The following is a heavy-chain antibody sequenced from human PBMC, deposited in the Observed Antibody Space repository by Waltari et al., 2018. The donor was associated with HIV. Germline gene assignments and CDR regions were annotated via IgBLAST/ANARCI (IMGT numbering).Heavy chain of an antibody. CDR2: INADGSYT. Sequence: EVRLVESGGGLAQPGGSLRLSCAASGFTFSMYWMHWVRQAPGKGAVWVSRINADGSYTTYADSVKGRFTISRDNAKNTLYLQMNSLRVEDTAIYYCASPGLDSSNCWGQGTLVTVSS. CDR3: ASPGLDSSNC. V-gene: IGHV3-74*01. D-gene: IGHD6-13*01. J-gene: IGHJ4*02. CDR1: GFTFSMYW.